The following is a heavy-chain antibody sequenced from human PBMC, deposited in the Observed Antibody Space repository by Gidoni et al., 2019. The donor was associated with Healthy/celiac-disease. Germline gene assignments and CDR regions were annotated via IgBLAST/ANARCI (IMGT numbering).Heavy chain of an antibody. Sequence: QVQLQESDPGLVKPSGTLSLTCAVSGGSLSSSNWWIWVRQPPGKGLEWIGEIYHSGSTNYNPSLKSRVTISVDKSKNQFSLKLSSVTAADTAVYYCAREGLPYSSSWYHFDYWGQGTLVTVSS. CDR3: AREGLPYSSSWYHFDY. CDR2: IYHSGST. V-gene: IGHV4-4*02. J-gene: IGHJ4*02. CDR1: GGSLSSSNW. D-gene: IGHD6-13*01.